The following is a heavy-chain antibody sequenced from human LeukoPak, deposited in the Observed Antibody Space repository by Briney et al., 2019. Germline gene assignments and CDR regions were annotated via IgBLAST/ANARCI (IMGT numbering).Heavy chain of an antibody. CDR3: ARNGGMGYYYYMDV. Sequence: SETLSLTCTVSGGSISGYYWSWIRQPPGKGLEWIGYIYYSGSTNYNPSLKSRVTISVDTSKNQFSLKLSSVTAADTAVYYCARNGGMGYYYYMDVWGKGTTVTVSS. CDR1: GGSISGYY. V-gene: IGHV4-59*01. D-gene: IGHD6-13*01. CDR2: IYYSGST. J-gene: IGHJ6*03.